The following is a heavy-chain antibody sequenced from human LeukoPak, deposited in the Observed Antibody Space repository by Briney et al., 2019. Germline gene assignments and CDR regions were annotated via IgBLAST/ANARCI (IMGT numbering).Heavy chain of an antibody. D-gene: IGHD5-12*01. J-gene: IGHJ4*02. V-gene: IGHV4-30-2*01. CDR2: IYHSGST. CDR3: AGSGYSGYDHFDY. CDR1: GGSISSGGYS. Sequence: SETLSLTCAVSGGSISSGGYSWSWIRQPPGKGLEWIGYIYHSGSTYYNPSLKSRVTMSVDRSKNQFSLKLSSVTAADTAVYYCAGSGYSGYDHFDYWGQGTLVTVSS.